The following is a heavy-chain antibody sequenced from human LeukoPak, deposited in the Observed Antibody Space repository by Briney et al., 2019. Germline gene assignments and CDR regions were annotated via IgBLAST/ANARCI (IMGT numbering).Heavy chain of an antibody. Sequence: GGSLRLSCAISGFTFSTYGMSWVRQTPGKGLVWVSTISASGDTTDYADSMKGRFTISRDNSQNTLYLQMSSLRADDTAVYYCAKVGEYYGAGASFDYWGQGTLVTVSS. V-gene: IGHV3-23*01. D-gene: IGHD3-10*01. CDR3: AKVGEYYGAGASFDY. CDR1: GFTFSTYG. CDR2: ISASGDTT. J-gene: IGHJ4*02.